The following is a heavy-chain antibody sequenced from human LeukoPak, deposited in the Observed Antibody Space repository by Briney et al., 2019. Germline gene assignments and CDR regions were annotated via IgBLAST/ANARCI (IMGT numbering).Heavy chain of an antibody. CDR3: AGSSGWYLAY. V-gene: IGHV3-23*01. CDR1: GFTFSSYG. CDR2: ISGSGGIT. Sequence: PGGSLSLSCAASGFTFSSYGMNWVRQAPGKGLEWVSAISGSGGITYYADSVKGRFTISGDNSKNTVYLQMNSLRVEDTAVYYCAGSSGWYLAYWGQGTLVIGSS. D-gene: IGHD6-19*01. J-gene: IGHJ4*02.